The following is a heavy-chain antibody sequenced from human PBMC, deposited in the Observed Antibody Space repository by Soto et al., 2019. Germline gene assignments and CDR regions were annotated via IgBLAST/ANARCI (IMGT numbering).Heavy chain of an antibody. Sequence: ASVKVSCKASGYTFTNYAVHWVRQAPGQRLEWMGWVNAGNGNTRYSQKFQGRVTITRDTSARTAYMELSSLRSEDTAVYYCARGHLAVVPVASWYFYMDLWGKGTTVTVSS. CDR1: GYTFTNYA. CDR2: VNAGNGNT. J-gene: IGHJ6*03. D-gene: IGHD2-2*01. CDR3: ARGHLAVVPVASWYFYMDL. V-gene: IGHV1-3*01.